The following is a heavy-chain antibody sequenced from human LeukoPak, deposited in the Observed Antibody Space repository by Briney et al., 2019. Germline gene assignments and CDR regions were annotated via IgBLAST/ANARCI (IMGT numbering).Heavy chain of an antibody. J-gene: IGHJ4*02. CDR3: AKESGNSGTWPQNYFDY. D-gene: IGHD6-13*01. Sequence: GGSLRLSCAASGFTFSSYAMTWVRQAPGKGLEWVSSIGGNGRGTYYADSVRGRFSISRDNSKNTLYLQMNSLRAEDTALYYCAKESGNSGTWPQNYFDYWGQGTLVTVSS. CDR1: GFTFSSYA. CDR2: IGGNGRGT. V-gene: IGHV3-23*01.